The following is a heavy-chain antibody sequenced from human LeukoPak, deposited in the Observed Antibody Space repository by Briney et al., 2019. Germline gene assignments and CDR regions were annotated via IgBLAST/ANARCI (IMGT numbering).Heavy chain of an antibody. J-gene: IGHJ4*02. D-gene: IGHD1-26*01. CDR1: GFTFSSYA. CDR3: ARDSEWGLLRSDY. CDR2: IKQDGTEK. V-gene: IGHV3-7*05. Sequence: GGSLRLSCAASGFTFSSYAMGWVRQAPGKGLEWVANIKQDGTEKYYVDSVKGRFTISRDNAKNSLYLQMNSLRAEDTAVYYCARDSEWGLLRSDYWGQGTLVTVSS.